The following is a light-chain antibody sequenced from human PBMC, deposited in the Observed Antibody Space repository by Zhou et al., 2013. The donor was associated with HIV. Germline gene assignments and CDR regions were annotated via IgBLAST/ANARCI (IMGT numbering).Light chain of an antibody. J-gene: IGLJ2*01. V-gene: IGLV2-8*01. CDR3: SSYAGSNNVI. Sequence: QSALAQPPSASGTPGQSVTISCTGTSSDVGGYNYVAWYQQHPGKVPKIMIYEVNKRPSGVPDRFSGSKSGNTASLTVSGLQAGDEADYYCSSYAGSNNVIFGGGTKLTV. CDR1: SSDVGGYNY. CDR2: EVN.